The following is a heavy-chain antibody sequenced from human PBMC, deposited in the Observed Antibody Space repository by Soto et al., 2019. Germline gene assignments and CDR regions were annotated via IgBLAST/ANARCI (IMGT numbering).Heavy chain of an antibody. J-gene: IGHJ6*02. D-gene: IGHD3-22*01. V-gene: IGHV3-30-3*01. CDR3: ARDMIETDYDPPGGYYYGMDV. Sequence: GGSLRLSCAASGFTFSSYAMHWVRQAPGKGLEWVAVISYDGSNKYYADSVKGRFTISRDNSKNTLYLQMNSLRAEDTAVYYCARDMIETDYDPPGGYYYGMDVWGQGTTVTVSS. CDR1: GFTFSSYA. CDR2: ISYDGSNK.